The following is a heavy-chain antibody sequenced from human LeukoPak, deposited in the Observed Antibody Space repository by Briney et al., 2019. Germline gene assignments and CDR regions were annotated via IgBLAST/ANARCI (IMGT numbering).Heavy chain of an antibody. V-gene: IGHV4-39*07. CDR2: IFYSGST. CDR3: AREDYYNSGGYYLDY. Sequence: PSETLSLTCTVSSGSISTSNYYWGWVRQPPGKALEWIGNIFYSGSTYYSPSLKSRVTISLDTSRNQFSLKLSSVTAADTAVYFCAREDYYNSGGYYLDYWGQGTLVTVSS. D-gene: IGHD3-22*01. CDR1: SGSISTSNYY. J-gene: IGHJ4*02.